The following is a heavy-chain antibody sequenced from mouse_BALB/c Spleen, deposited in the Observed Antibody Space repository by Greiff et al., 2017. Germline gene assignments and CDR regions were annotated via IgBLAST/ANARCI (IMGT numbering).Heavy chain of an antibody. Sequence: EVMLVESGGGLVKPGGSLKLSCAASGFTFSSYAMSWVRQSPEKRLEWVAEISSGGSYTYYPDTVTGRFTISRDNAKNTLYLEMSSLRSEDTAMYYCASYYGSSPFAYWGQGTLVTVSA. V-gene: IGHV5-9-4*01. CDR2: ISSGGSYT. J-gene: IGHJ3*01. D-gene: IGHD1-1*01. CDR3: ASYYGSSPFAY. CDR1: GFTFSSYA.